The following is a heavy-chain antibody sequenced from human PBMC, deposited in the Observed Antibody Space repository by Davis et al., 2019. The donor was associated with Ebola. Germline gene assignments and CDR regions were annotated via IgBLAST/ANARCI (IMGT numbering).Heavy chain of an antibody. CDR1: GFTFSSYG. CDR2: ISYDGSNK. V-gene: IGHV3-30*03. D-gene: IGHD1-1*01. Sequence: GESLKISCAASGFTFSSYGMHWVRQAPGKGLEWVAVISYDGSNKYYADSVKGRFTISRDNSKNTLYLQMNSLRAEDTAVYYCAREVPPGVDYWGQGTLVTVSS. CDR3: AREVPPGVDY. J-gene: IGHJ4*02.